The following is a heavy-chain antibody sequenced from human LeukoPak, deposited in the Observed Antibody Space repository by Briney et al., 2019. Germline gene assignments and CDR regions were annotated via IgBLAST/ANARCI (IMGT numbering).Heavy chain of an antibody. J-gene: IGHJ2*01. V-gene: IGHV4-59*08. Sequence: SETLSLTCTVSGGSISSYYWNWIRQPPGKGLEWIGYIYHSGSTDYNPSLKSRVTISVDTSKNQFSLKLSSVTAADTAVYYCARRMDTLWYFDLWGRGTLVTVSS. D-gene: IGHD5-18*01. CDR1: GGSISSYY. CDR3: ARRMDTLWYFDL. CDR2: IYHSGST.